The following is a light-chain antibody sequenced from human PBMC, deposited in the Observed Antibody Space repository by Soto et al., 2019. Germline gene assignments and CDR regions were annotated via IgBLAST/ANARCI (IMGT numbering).Light chain of an antibody. V-gene: IGLV2-14*03. J-gene: IGLJ1*01. Sequence: QSVLTQPASVSGSPGQSVTISCAGTSSDVGGYNFVSWYQQHPGKAPQLMIYDVSSRPSGVSNRFSGSKSGNTASLTISGLQAEYEADYYCSSYTSSYTYVFGTGTKLTVL. CDR1: SSDVGGYNF. CDR2: DVS. CDR3: SSYTSSYTYV.